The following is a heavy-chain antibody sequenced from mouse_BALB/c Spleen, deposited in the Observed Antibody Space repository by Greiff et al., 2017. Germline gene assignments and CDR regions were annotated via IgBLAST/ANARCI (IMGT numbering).Heavy chain of an antibody. D-gene: IGHD1-1*01. CDR2: ISYDGSN. V-gene: IGHV3-6*02. Sequence: ESGPGLVKPSQSLSLTCSVTGYSITSGYYWNWIRQFPGNKLEWMGYISYDGSNNYNPSLKNRISITRDTSKNQFFLKLNSVTTEDTATYYCARDGVLRSLWYFDVWGAGTTVTVSS. CDR1: GYSITSGYY. CDR3: ARDGVLRSLWYFDV. J-gene: IGHJ1*01.